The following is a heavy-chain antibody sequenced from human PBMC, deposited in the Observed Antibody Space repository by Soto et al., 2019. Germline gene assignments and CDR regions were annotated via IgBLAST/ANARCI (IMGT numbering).Heavy chain of an antibody. D-gene: IGHD2-2*01. CDR1: GGSISSSSYY. Sequence: VSLTCTVSGGSISSSSYYWGWIRQPPGKGLEWIGSIYYSGSTYYNPSLKSRVTISVDTSKNQFSLKLSSVTAADTAAYYCARRGSSCYAFDPWGQGTLVTVSS. CDR3: ARRGSSCYAFDP. V-gene: IGHV4-39*01. J-gene: IGHJ5*02. CDR2: IYYSGST.